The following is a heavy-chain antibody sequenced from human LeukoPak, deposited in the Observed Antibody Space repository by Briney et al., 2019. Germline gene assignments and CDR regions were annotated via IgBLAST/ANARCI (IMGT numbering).Heavy chain of an antibody. D-gene: IGHD3-10*01. CDR2: ISSSSSYI. Sequence: GGSLRLSCAASGFTFSSYNMNWVRQAPGKGLEWVSSISSSSSYIYYADSVKGRFTISRDNAKNSLYLQMNSLRAEDTAVYYCARESGTGAFDIWGQGTMVTVSS. CDR1: GFTFSSYN. J-gene: IGHJ3*02. CDR3: ARESGTGAFDI. V-gene: IGHV3-21*01.